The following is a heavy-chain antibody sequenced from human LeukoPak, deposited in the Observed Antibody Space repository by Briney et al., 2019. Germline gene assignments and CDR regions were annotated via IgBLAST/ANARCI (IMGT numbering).Heavy chain of an antibody. D-gene: IGHD3-22*01. CDR1: GYTFTSYG. Sequence: GASVKVSCKASGYTFTSYGISWVRQAPGQGLEWMGWISAYNGNTNYAQELQGRVTMTTDTSTSTAYMELRSLRSDDTAVYYCARDHPTYYYDSSGGYYYYYYGMDVWGQGTTVTVSS. CDR2: ISAYNGNT. V-gene: IGHV1-18*01. J-gene: IGHJ6*02. CDR3: ARDHPTYYYDSSGGYYYYYYGMDV.